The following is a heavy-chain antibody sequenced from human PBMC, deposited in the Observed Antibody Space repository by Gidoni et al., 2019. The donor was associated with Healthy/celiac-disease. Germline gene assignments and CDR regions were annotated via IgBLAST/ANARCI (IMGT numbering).Heavy chain of an antibody. V-gene: IGHV3-30*18. CDR3: AKEGTTTVVEWSHPGY. J-gene: IGHJ4*02. D-gene: IGHD3-3*01. CDR2: ISYDGSNK. Sequence: QPGRSLRLSCAASGFTFSSYRMHWVRQAPGKGLEWVAVISYDGSNKYYADSVKGRFNISRDNSKNTLYLQMNSLRAEDTAVYCCAKEGTTTVVEWSHPGYWGQGTLVTVSS. CDR1: GFTFSSYR.